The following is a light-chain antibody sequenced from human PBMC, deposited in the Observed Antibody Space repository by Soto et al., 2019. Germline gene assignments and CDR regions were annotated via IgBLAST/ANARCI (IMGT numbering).Light chain of an antibody. CDR2: GAS. Sequence: EIVMTQSPATLSVAPGERIPFSCRASQGVSRKLAWYQHKPGQAPRLLISGASTGATGIPARFSGSGSGTEFTLTIGSLQSDVFAVYYRHQYINEPAWTCGEG. J-gene: IGKJ1*01. CDR1: QGVSRK. V-gene: IGKV3-15*01. CDR3: HQYINEPAWT.